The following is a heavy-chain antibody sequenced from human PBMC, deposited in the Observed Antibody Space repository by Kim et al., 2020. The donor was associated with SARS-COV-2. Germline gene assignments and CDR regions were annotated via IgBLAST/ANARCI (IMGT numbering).Heavy chain of an antibody. CDR1: GYTFSHYA. J-gene: IGHJ6*02. Sequence: ASVKVSCKASGYTFSHYAIHWVRQAPGQRLEWMGWINAGNGYTKYSENFQGRVTFTSDTSASTAYMDLSSLRSEDKAMFFCVRGIGRFGANYGMDVWGRGTTVIVSS. CDR2: INAGNGYT. D-gene: IGHD3-10*01. V-gene: IGHV1-3*01. CDR3: VRGIGRFGANYGMDV.